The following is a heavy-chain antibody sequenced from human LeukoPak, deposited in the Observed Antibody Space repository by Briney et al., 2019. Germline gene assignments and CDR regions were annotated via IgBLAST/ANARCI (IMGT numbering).Heavy chain of an antibody. Sequence: GGSLRLFCTASGYTFGDYAMSWVRQAPGKGLEWVSAISGSGGSTYYADSVKGRFTISRDNSKNTLYLQMNSLRAEDTAVYYCAKSPMIVVVIHDAFDIWGQGTMVTVSS. V-gene: IGHV3-23*01. CDR2: ISGSGGST. CDR1: GYTFGDYA. CDR3: AKSPMIVVVIHDAFDI. D-gene: IGHD3-22*01. J-gene: IGHJ3*02.